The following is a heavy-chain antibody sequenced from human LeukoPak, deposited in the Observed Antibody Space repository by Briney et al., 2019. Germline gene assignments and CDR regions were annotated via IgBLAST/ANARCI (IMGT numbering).Heavy chain of an antibody. V-gene: IGHV3-7*05. D-gene: IGHD6-19*01. CDR3: ARDRSGCLDY. CDR2: IKYDGSEK. CDR1: GFTFSTSW. J-gene: IGHJ4*02. Sequence: GGSLRLSCAASGFTFSTSWMDWVRQAPGKGLEWVANIKYDGSEKYYVDSVKGRFTISRDNAKNSLYLQMNSLRAEDTAVYYCARDRSGCLDYWGQGTLVTVSS.